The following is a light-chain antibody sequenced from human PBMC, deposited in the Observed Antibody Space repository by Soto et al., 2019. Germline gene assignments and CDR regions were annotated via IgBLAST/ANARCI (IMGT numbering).Light chain of an antibody. CDR3: AAWDDSLSGVV. V-gene: IGLV1-47*01. J-gene: IGLJ2*01. CDR2: RNN. CDR1: SSNIGSNS. Sequence: QSVLTQPPSASGTPGQRVTSSCSGSSSNIGSNSVFWYQHLPGTAPKRLIYRNNQRPSGVPDRFSGSKSGTSASLAISGLRSEYETEYYCAAWDDSLSGVVFGGGTKLTVL.